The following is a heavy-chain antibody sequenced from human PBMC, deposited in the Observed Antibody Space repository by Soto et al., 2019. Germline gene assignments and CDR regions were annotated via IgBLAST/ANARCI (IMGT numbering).Heavy chain of an antibody. D-gene: IGHD2-8*01. Sequence: PSETLSLTCTVSGGSVSSVGYYWSWIRQHPGKGLEWIGYITYSGNTYYNPSLESRVTMSADTSKNQFSLKLSSVTAADTAVYFCVRGGSCTNGVCSVFDYWGQGTPVTVSS. CDR3: VRGGSCTNGVCSVFDY. J-gene: IGHJ4*02. CDR1: GGSVSSVGYY. V-gene: IGHV4-31*03. CDR2: ITYSGNT.